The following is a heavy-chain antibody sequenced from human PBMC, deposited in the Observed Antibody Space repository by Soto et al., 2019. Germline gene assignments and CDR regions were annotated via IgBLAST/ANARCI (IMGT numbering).Heavy chain of an antibody. CDR1: RLRVNSYA. J-gene: IGHJ4*02. D-gene: IGHD2-15*01. V-gene: IGHV3-23*01. CDR3: AKEPCSGGSCYSDY. Sequence: GLSSAAWRLRVNSYAVSWARKTPGKGLEWVSAISGSGGSTYYADSVKGRFTISRDNSKNTLYLQMNSLRAEDTAVYYCAKEPCSGGSCYSDYWGQGTLVTVSS. CDR2: ISGSGGST.